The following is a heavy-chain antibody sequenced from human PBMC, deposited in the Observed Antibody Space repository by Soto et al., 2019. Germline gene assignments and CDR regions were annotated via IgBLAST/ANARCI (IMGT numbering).Heavy chain of an antibody. V-gene: IGHV1-2*02. Sequence: KFSCKTSGYTFTGCYLHWIRQAPGQGLQWMGWMRPDSGGANYAQKFQGRVSMTRDTSTSTFYMELSRLASDDTAVYYCARDPHEGVYDYWGQGTQVTVSS. CDR1: GYTFTGCY. D-gene: IGHD3-16*01. J-gene: IGHJ4*02. CDR2: MRPDSGGA. CDR3: ARDPHEGVYDY.